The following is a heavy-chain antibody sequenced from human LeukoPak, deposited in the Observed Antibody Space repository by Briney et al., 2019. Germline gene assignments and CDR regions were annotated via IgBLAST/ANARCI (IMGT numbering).Heavy chain of an antibody. CDR2: ISSSGSTI. D-gene: IGHD6-13*01. J-gene: IGHJ5*02. Sequence: PGGSLRLSCAASGFTFSSYSMNWVRQAPGKGLEWVSYISSSGSTIYYADSVKGRFTISRDNAKNSLYLQMNSLRAEDTAGYYCARDWIAAAVRWFDPWGQGTLVTVSS. CDR3: ARDWIAAAVRWFDP. CDR1: GFTFSSYS. V-gene: IGHV3-48*04.